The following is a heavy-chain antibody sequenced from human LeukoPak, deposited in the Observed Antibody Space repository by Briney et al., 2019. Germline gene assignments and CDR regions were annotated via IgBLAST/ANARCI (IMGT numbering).Heavy chain of an antibody. CDR3: ARAVVTSYSYWFDP. CDR2: IYHSGST. J-gene: IGHJ5*02. Sequence: SETPSLTCAVSGGSISSSNWWSWVRQPPGKGLEWIGEIYHSGSTNYNPSLKRRVTISVDKSKNQFSLKLSSVTAADTAVYYCARAVVTSYSYWFDPWGQGTLVTVSS. D-gene: IGHD4-23*01. CDR1: GGSISSSNW. V-gene: IGHV4-4*02.